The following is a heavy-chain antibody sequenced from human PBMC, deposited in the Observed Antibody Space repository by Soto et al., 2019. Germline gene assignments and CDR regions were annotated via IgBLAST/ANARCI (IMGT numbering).Heavy chain of an antibody. CDR3: VREDILGSRSFDY. D-gene: IGHD1-26*01. CDR1: GFTFSSYA. CDR2: ICSRSETL. Sequence: GGSLRLSCAASGFTFSSYAMNWVRQAPGRGLEWISYICSRSETLYYADSVKGRFTISRDNAKNSVYLQMNSLRDEDTAVYYCVREDILGSRSFDYWGQGTLVTVSS. V-gene: IGHV3-48*02. J-gene: IGHJ4*02.